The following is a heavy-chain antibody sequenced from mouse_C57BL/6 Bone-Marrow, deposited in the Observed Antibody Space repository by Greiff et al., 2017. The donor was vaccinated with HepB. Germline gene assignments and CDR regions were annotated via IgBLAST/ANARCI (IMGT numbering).Heavy chain of an antibody. J-gene: IGHJ3*01. CDR3: ARDA. Sequence: EVQVVESGGGLVKPGGSLKLSCAASGFTFSSYAMSWVRQTPEKRLEWVATISDGGSYTYYPDNVKGRFTISRDNAKNNLYLQMSHLKSEDTAMYYCARDAWGQGTLVTVSA. CDR2: ISDGGSYT. V-gene: IGHV5-4*01. CDR1: GFTFSSYA.